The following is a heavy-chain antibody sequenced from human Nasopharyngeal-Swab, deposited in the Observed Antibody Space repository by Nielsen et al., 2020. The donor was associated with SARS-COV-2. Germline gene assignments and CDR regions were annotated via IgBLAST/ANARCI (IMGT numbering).Heavy chain of an antibody. V-gene: IGHV1-46*01. CDR2: INPSGST. CDR1: GYTFTSYY. J-gene: IGHJ4*02. CDR3: ARELSPYYDFWSGWLDY. D-gene: IGHD3-3*01. Sequence: ASVKVSCKASGYTFTSYYMHWMRQAPGQGLEWMGIINPSGSTTYSEKFQGRVTMTSDTSTSTVYMELSSLRSEDTAVYYCARELSPYYDFWSGWLDYWGQGILVTVSS.